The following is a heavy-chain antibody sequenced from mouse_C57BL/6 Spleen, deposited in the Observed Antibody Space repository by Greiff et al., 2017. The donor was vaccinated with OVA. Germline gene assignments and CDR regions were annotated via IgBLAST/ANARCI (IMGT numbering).Heavy chain of an antibody. V-gene: IGHV1-80*01. CDR2: IYPGDGDT. CDR3: AREVVAPLDY. Sequence: LVESGAELVKPGASVKISCKASGYAFSSYWMNWVKQRPGKGLEWIGQIYPGDGDTNYNGKFKGKATLTADKSSSTAYMQLSSLTSEDSAVYFCAREVVAPLDYWGQGTTLTVSS. J-gene: IGHJ2*01. D-gene: IGHD1-1*01. CDR1: GYAFSSYW.